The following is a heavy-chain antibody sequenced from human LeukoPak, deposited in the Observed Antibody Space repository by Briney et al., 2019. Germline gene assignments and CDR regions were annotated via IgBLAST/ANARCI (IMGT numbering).Heavy chain of an antibody. CDR3: ARKGSGYSYGYPY. CDR2: IRYDGSNK. V-gene: IGHV3-30*02. Sequence: GGSLRLSCAASGFTFSSYGMHWVRQAPGKGLEWVAFIRYDGSNKYYADSVKGRFTISRDNSKNTLYLQMNSLRAEDTAVYYCARKGSGYSYGYPYWGQGTLVTVSS. CDR1: GFTFSSYG. D-gene: IGHD5-18*01. J-gene: IGHJ4*02.